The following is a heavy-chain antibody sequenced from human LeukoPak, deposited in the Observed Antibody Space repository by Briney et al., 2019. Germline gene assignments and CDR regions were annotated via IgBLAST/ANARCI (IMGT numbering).Heavy chain of an antibody. V-gene: IGHV3-21*01. D-gene: IGHD2-15*01. CDR2: ISSSSSYI. Sequence: GGSLRLSCAASGFTFDDYAMHWVRQAPGKGLEWVSSISSSSSYIYYADSVKGRFTISRDNAKNSLYLQMNSLRAEDTAVYYCARDRYCSGGSCYQPMDVWGQGTTVTVSS. CDR1: GFTFDDYA. J-gene: IGHJ6*02. CDR3: ARDRYCSGGSCYQPMDV.